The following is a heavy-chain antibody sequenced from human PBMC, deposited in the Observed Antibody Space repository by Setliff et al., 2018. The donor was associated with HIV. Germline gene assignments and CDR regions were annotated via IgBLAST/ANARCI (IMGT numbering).Heavy chain of an antibody. CDR1: GGSFSGNY. CDR2: INYSGTT. J-gene: IGHJ4*02. D-gene: IGHD1-1*01. Sequence: SETLSLTCAIYGGSFSGNYWSWIRQPPGKGLEWIGEINYSGTTNHNPFLKSRVTISVDTSKKQFSLKLNSVTAADSAIYYCAGSRGYFVQADWGQGTLVTVSS. CDR3: AGSRGYFVQAD. V-gene: IGHV4-34*01.